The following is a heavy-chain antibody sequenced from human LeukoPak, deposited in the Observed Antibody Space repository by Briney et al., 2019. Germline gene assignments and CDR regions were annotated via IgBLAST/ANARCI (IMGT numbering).Heavy chain of an antibody. D-gene: IGHD7-27*01. CDR2: ISDSGSST. CDR3: AKASELGRGYFDY. V-gene: IGHV3-23*01. CDR1: GFTFSDYA. Sequence: GGSLRLSCAASGFTFSDYAMSWVRLAPGRGLEWVSSISDSGSSTYHADSVKGRFTISRENSKNRLYLQMNSLRAEDTAVYYCAKASELGRGYFDYWGQGTLVSVSS. J-gene: IGHJ4*02.